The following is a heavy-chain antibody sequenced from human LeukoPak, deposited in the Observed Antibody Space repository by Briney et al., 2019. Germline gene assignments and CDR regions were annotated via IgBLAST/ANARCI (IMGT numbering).Heavy chain of an antibody. CDR3: ARDNVYYYDSSGYYYVGMDV. D-gene: IGHD3-22*01. Sequence: GSLRLSCAASGFTVSSNYMSWIRQPPGKGLEWIGYIYYSGSTNYNPSLKSRVTISVDTSKNQFSLKLSSVTAADTAVYYCARDNVYYYDSSGYYYVGMDVWGQGTTVTVSS. CDR2: IYYSGST. J-gene: IGHJ6*02. CDR1: GFTVSSNY. V-gene: IGHV4-59*02.